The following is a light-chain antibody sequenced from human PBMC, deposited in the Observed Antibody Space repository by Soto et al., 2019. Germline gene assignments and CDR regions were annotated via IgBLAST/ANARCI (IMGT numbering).Light chain of an antibody. J-gene: IGKJ1*01. CDR3: QQYYSYPTWT. V-gene: IGKV1-8*01. Sequence: AIRMTQSPSSFSASTGDRVTITCRASQGISSYLAWYQQKPGKAPKLLIYAASTLQSGVPSRFSGNGSGTDFTLPISCLQSEDFATCYCQQYYSYPTWTFGQGTKGEIK. CDR1: QGISSY. CDR2: AAS.